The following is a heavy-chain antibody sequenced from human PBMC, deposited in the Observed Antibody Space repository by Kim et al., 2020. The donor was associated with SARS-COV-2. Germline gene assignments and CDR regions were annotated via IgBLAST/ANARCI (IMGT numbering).Heavy chain of an antibody. CDR1: GFTFDDYA. CDR2: ISWNSGSI. V-gene: IGHV3-9*01. Sequence: GGSLRLSCAASGFTFDDYAMHWVRQAPGKGLEWVSGISWNSGSIGYADSVKGRFTISRDNAKNSLYLQMNSLRAEDTALYYCAKDAYSSGWYRGICYYGMYVWGQGTTVTVSS. J-gene: IGHJ6*02. D-gene: IGHD6-19*01. CDR3: AKDAYSSGWYRGICYYGMYV.